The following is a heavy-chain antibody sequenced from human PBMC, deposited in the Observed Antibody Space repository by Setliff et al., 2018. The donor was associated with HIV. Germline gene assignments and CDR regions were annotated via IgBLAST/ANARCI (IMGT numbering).Heavy chain of an antibody. J-gene: IGHJ4*02. Sequence: ASETLSLTCAVTGYAISSGYYWGWFRQSPGGGLEWIGWIYYSGNTRYNPSLKSRVTISLDTSKNRFSLQLTSVTAADTAVYYCARHRDGGTYPLDYWGQGTLVTVSS. CDR3: ARHRDGGTYPLDY. V-gene: IGHV4-38-2*01. CDR2: IYYSGNT. CDR1: GYAISSGYY. D-gene: IGHD1-26*01.